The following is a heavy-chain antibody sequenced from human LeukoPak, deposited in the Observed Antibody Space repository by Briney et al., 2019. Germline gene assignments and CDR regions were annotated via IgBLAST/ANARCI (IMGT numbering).Heavy chain of an antibody. D-gene: IGHD4-23*01. J-gene: IGHJ4*02. CDR2: INPNSGGT. V-gene: IGHV1-2*02. Sequence: VASVKVSCKASGYRFTGHYMHWVRQAPGQGLEWMGWINPNSGGTNYAQKFQGRVTMTRDTSISTAYMELSRLRSDDTAVYYCARDHDYGGDFDYWGQGTLVTVSS. CDR3: ARDHDYGGDFDY. CDR1: GYRFTGHY.